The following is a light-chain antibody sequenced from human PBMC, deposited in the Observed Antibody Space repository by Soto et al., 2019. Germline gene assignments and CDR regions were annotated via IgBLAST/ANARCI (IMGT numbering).Light chain of an antibody. Sequence: DIQMTQSPSTLSASVGDRVTITCRASQSISSWLAWYQQKPGKAPKLLIYDASSLESGVPSRFSGSGSGTEFTLTISSLQPDDFATYYCQQYNSYPMYTFGQGTQLELK. CDR1: QSISSW. V-gene: IGKV1-5*01. CDR3: QQYNSYPMYT. J-gene: IGKJ2*01. CDR2: DAS.